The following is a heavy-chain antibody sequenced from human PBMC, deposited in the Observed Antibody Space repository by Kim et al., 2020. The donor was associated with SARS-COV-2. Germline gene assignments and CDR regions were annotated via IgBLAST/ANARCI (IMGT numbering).Heavy chain of an antibody. J-gene: IGHJ6*02. Sequence: SVKVSCKASGGTFSSYAISWVRQAPGQGLEWMGGIIPIFGTANYAQKFQGRVTITADKSTSTAYMELSSLRSEDTAVYYCASRMRSGTKYYYYYGMDVWGQGTTVTVSS. D-gene: IGHD3-10*01. CDR3: ASRMRSGTKYYYYYGMDV. CDR2: IIPIFGTA. CDR1: GGTFSSYA. V-gene: IGHV1-69*06.